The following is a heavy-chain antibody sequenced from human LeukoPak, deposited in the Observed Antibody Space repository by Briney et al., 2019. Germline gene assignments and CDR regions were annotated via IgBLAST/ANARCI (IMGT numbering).Heavy chain of an antibody. CDR3: ATDPDVGLCDH. D-gene: IGHD3/OR15-3a*01. V-gene: IGHV4-34*01. CDR2: INHSGST. Sequence: SETLSLTCAVYGGSFSVYSWSWIRQPPGKRLECIGEINHSGSTNYNPSLKSRVTISVDTSKNQFSLKLSSVTAADTAVYYCATDPDVGLCDHWGQGTRVSVSS. J-gene: IGHJ4*02. CDR1: GGSFSVYS.